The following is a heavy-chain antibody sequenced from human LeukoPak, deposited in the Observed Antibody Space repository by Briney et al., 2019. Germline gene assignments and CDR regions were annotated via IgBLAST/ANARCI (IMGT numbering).Heavy chain of an antibody. Sequence: PGGSLRLSCAASGFTFSGYGMHWVRQAPGKGLEWVAVISYDGSNKYYADSVKGRFTISRDNSKNTLYLQMSSLRAEDTAVYYCAKVGQQWLVRVYFDYWGQGTLVTVSS. V-gene: IGHV3-30*18. J-gene: IGHJ4*02. CDR1: GFTFSGYG. CDR2: ISYDGSNK. D-gene: IGHD6-19*01. CDR3: AKVGQQWLVRVYFDY.